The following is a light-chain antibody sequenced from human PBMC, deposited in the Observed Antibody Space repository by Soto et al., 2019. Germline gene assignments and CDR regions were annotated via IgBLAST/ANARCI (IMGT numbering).Light chain of an antibody. CDR3: QSYDSSLSVYV. CDR2: GNS. CDR1: SSNIGAGYD. Sequence: QSVLTQPPSVSGAPGQRVTISCTGSSSNIGAGYDVHWYQQLPGTAPKLLIYGNSNRPSGVPDRFSGSKSGTSASLAITGLQAEDEAVYYSQSYDSSLSVYVFGTGTKVTVL. J-gene: IGLJ1*01. V-gene: IGLV1-40*01.